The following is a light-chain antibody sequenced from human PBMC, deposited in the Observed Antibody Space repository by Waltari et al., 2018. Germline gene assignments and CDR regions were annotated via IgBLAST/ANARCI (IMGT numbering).Light chain of an antibody. CDR2: AAS. V-gene: IGKV1-39*01. Sequence: DIQMTQSPSSLSASVGDRVTITCRASQSIISSLNWYQQRPGKAPNLLIYAASSLQSGFPSRCSGSGSGTDFTLTITSLQPEDFATYYCQQSYSTPVFGGGTKVEIK. J-gene: IGKJ4*01. CDR3: QQSYSTPV. CDR1: QSIISS.